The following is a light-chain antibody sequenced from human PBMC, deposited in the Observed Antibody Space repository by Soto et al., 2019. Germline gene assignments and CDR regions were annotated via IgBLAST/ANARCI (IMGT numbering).Light chain of an antibody. V-gene: IGKV3-11*01. CDR1: PSVTNF. CDR2: GAF. CDR3: QQRNIWPPVT. J-gene: IGKJ5*01. Sequence: IEWRQSPAALSLSQGERATLSCRASPSVTNFLAWYQQKPGQAPRLLIYGAFNRATGIPARFSGGGSGTDFTLTISSLEPEDSAIYYCQQRNIWPPVTFGQGTRLEI.